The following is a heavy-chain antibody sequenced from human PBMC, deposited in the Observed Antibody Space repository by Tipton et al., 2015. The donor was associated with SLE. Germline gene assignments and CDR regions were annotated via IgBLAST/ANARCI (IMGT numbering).Heavy chain of an antibody. CDR2: IYYSGST. V-gene: IGHV4-39*07. J-gene: IGHJ4*02. Sequence: GSLRLSCTVSGGSISSSSYYWGWIRQPPGKGLEWIGSIYYSGSTYYNSSLKSRVTISVDTSKNQFSLKLTSVTAADTAVYYCATVTSSSWFRAFDYWGQGTLVTVSS. CDR1: GGSISSSSYY. CDR3: ATVTSSSWFRAFDY. D-gene: IGHD6-13*01.